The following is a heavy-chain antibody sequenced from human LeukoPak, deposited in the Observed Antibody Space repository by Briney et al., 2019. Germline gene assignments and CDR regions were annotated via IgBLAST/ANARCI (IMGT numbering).Heavy chain of an antibody. J-gene: IGHJ4*02. CDR1: GGTFSSYA. CDR3: ARDRVEEVAAAGTGY. Sequence: ASVKVSCKASGGTFSSYAISGVRQAPGQGLEWMGSIIPIFGTANYAQKFQGRVTITADKSTSTAYMELSSLRSEDTAVYYCARDRVEEVAAAGTGYWGQGTLVTVSS. D-gene: IGHD6-13*01. V-gene: IGHV1-69*06. CDR2: IIPIFGTA.